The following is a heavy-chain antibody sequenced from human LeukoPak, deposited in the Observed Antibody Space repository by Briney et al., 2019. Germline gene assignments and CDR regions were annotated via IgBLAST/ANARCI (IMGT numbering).Heavy chain of an antibody. J-gene: IGHJ6*02. CDR3: ARIYDGDYALYYGMDV. D-gene: IGHD4-17*01. V-gene: IGHV3-30-3*01. Sequence: PGRSLRLSCAASGFTFSSYAMHWVRQAPGKGLEWVAVISYDGSNKYYADSVKGRFTISRDNSKNTLYLQMNSLRAEDTAVYYCARIYDGDYALYYGMDVWGQGTTVTVSS. CDR1: GFTFSSYA. CDR2: ISYDGSNK.